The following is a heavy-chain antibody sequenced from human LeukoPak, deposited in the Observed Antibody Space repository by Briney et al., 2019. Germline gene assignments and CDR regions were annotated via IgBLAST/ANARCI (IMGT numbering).Heavy chain of an antibody. D-gene: IGHD2-15*01. V-gene: IGHV4-59*01. CDR2: IYFSGTA. CDR3: SGGSERRGVLRFGP. Sequence: SETLSLTCTVSGGSINSYYWNWIRQPPGKGLEWIGYIYFSGTANYNPSLKSRVTISLDKSKNQFSLKLNSVTAADTAVYYCSGGSERRGVLRFGPWGQGALVTVSS. J-gene: IGHJ5*02. CDR1: GGSINSYY.